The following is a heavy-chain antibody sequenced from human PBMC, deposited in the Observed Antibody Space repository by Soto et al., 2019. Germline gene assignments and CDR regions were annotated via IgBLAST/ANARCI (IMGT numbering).Heavy chain of an antibody. CDR2: IYYSGST. Sequence: SETLSLTCTVSGGSISSYYWSWIRQPPGKGLEWIGYIYYSGSTNYNPSLKSRVTISVDTSKNQFSLKLSSVTAADTAVYYCARHKGSGPGSYYYYMDVWGKGTTVTVSS. CDR1: GGSISSYY. J-gene: IGHJ6*03. CDR3: ARHKGSGPGSYYYYMDV. V-gene: IGHV4-59*08. D-gene: IGHD2-15*01.